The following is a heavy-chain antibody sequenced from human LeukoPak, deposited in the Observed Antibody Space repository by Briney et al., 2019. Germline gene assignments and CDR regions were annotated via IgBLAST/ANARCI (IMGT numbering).Heavy chain of an antibody. V-gene: IGHV1-46*01. CDR3: ARDGYGGKSDYYYYYGMDV. CDR2: INPSGGST. J-gene: IGHJ6*02. Sequence: GASVKVSCKASGYTFTSYYKHWVRQAPGQGLEWMGIINPSGGSTSYAQKFQGRVTMTRDTSTSTVYMELSSLRSEDTAVYYCARDGYGGKSDYYYYYGMDVWGQGTTVTVSS. D-gene: IGHD4-23*01. CDR1: GYTFTSYY.